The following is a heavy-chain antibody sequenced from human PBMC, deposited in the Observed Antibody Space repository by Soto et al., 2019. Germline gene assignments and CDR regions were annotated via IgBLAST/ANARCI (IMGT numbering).Heavy chain of an antibody. V-gene: IGHV4-59*01. CDR3: ARFRSTAAPAYYYYGMDA. CDR2: IDYRGST. J-gene: IGHJ6*02. D-gene: IGHD6-6*01. CDR1: GGCISSYY. Sequence: SETLSLTCTVSGGCISSYYWSWIRQPPGKGLEWIGYIDYRGSTNYNPSLRRRVTISVDTSKNQVSLKRSSVTAADTAVSYWARFRSTAAPAYYYYGMDAWGQGTTVTVSS.